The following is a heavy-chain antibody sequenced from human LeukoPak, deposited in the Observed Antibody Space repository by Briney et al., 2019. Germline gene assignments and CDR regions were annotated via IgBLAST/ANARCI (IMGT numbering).Heavy chain of an antibody. D-gene: IGHD6-13*01. J-gene: IGHJ5*01. Sequence: GGSLRLSCAASGFTFSSYAMSWVRQAPGKGLGWVSGISSSGSGGSTYYADSVKGRFTISRDNSKNTLYLQINSVRAEDTAVYYCARAYSSSWYDFWGQGTLVTVSS. CDR2: ISSSGSGGST. CDR1: GFTFSSYA. V-gene: IGHV3-23*01. CDR3: ARAYSSSWYDF.